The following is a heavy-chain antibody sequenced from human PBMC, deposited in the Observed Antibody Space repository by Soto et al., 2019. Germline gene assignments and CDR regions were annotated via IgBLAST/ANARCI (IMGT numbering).Heavy chain of an antibody. CDR3: VTLQFSRWFY. CDR1: GFTVSDHI. J-gene: IGHJ4*02. V-gene: IGHV3-72*01. Sequence: PGGSLRVTGAASGFTVSDHIMEGVRQAPGKGLEWVGRTKHKAASYTTDYAASVNGRFTISRDDSKNSLYLQMNSLKTEDTAMYYCVTLQFSRWFYWGLGTLVTVSS. CDR2: TKHKAASYTT. D-gene: IGHD4-4*01.